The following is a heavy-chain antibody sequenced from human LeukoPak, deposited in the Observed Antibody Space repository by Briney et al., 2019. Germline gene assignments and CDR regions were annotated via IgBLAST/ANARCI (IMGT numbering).Heavy chain of an antibody. CDR2: INHSGST. J-gene: IGHJ5*02. D-gene: IGHD5-18*01. CDR3: ARARRGYNYRGNWFDP. CDR1: GGSFSGYY. V-gene: IGHV4-34*01. Sequence: SETLSLTCAVYGGSFSGYYWSWIRQPPGKGLDWIGEINHSGSTNYNPSLKSRVTISVDTSKNQFSLKLSSGTAADTAVYYCARARRGYNYRGNWFDPWGQGTLVTVSS.